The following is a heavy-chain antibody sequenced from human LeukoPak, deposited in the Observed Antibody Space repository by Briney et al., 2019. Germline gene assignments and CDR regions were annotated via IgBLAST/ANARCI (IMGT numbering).Heavy chain of an antibody. J-gene: IGHJ4*02. CDR1: GYTFTSYG. CDR3: ARVSPNYDFWSGYYEG. V-gene: IGHV1-18*01. CDR2: ISAYNGNT. Sequence: GASVKVSCKASGYTFTSYGISWVRQAPGQGLEWMGWISAYNGNTNYAQKLQGRVTMTTDTSTSTAYTELRSLRSDDTAVYYCARVSPNYDFWSGYYEGWGQGTLVTVSS. D-gene: IGHD3-3*01.